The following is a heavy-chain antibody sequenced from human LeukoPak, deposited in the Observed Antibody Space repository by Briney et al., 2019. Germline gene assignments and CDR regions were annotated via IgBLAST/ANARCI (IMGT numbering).Heavy chain of an antibody. V-gene: IGHV3-64D*06. CDR1: GFTFSTYA. CDR2: ISSNGDNT. J-gene: IGHJ4*02. CDR3: VRGTGY. Sequence: GGSLRLSCSVSGFTFSTYAMHWVRQAPGKGLEYVSAISSNGDNTYYADSVNGRFTISRDNSKNTLYLQMSSLRADDTAVYYCVRGTGYWGQGTLVTVSS.